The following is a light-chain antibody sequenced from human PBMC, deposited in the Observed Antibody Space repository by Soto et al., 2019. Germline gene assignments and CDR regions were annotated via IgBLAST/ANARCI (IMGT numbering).Light chain of an antibody. CDR2: SNN. V-gene: IGLV1-44*01. CDR3: AAWDDSLNVV. J-gene: IGLJ2*01. CDR1: SSNIGSNT. Sequence: QSVLTQPPSASGTPGQRVTSSCSGSSSNIGSNTVNWYQQLPGTAPKLLIYSNNQRPSGVPDRFSGSKSGTSAPLAISGLQSEDEADYYCAAWDDSLNVVFGGGTKLTVL.